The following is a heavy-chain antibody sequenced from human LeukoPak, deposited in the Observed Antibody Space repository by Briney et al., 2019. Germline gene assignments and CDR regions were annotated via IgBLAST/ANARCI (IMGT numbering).Heavy chain of an antibody. CDR1: GFTFSDYY. D-gene: IGHD1-26*01. V-gene: IGHV3-11*04. J-gene: IGHJ4*02. CDR2: ISSSSSTI. Sequence: GGSLRLSCAASGFTFSDYYMSWIRQAPGKGLEWVSYISSSSSTIYYANSVKGRFTISRDNAKKSLYLQMNSLRVEDTGVYYCASWGEGALDNWGQGTLVTVSS. CDR3: ASWGEGALDN.